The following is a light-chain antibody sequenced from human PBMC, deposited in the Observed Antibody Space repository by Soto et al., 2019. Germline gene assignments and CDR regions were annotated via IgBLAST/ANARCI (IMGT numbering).Light chain of an antibody. J-gene: IGKJ4*01. Sequence: EIVMTQSPATLSVSPGERATLSCRASQSVSSNLAWYQQKPGQAPRLLIYGAFTRATGIPARFSGSGSGTEFTLTITSLQSEDFAVYYCHQYNNWPTSTCGGGTKVEIK. CDR3: HQYNNWPTST. CDR2: GAF. V-gene: IGKV3D-15*01. CDR1: QSVSSN.